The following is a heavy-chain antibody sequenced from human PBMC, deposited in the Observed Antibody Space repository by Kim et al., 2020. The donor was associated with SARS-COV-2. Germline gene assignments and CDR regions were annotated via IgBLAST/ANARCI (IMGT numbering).Heavy chain of an antibody. Sequence: SETLSLTCTVSGGSIRDSSYYWGWLRQPPGMGLEWIGTVYYSGNTYYSPSLKSRVTILVDTSKNQFSLRLSSVTAADTALYYCARQMDSGTWYVAHYNYYMDVWGKGTAVTVSS. D-gene: IGHD6-13*01. CDR3: ARQMDSGTWYVAHYNYYMDV. V-gene: IGHV4-39*01. CDR1: GGSIRDSSYY. J-gene: IGHJ6*03. CDR2: VYYSGNT.